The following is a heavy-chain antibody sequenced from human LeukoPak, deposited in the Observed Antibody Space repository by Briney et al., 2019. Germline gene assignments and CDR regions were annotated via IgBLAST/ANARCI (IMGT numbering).Heavy chain of an antibody. Sequence: GGSLRLSCAASGFTFSSYAMSWVRQAPGKGLEWVSTISNSDYSTYYADSVKGRFTISRANSENTLYLQMNSLRAEDTAVYYCAKEHGGSSWYEDAFDIWGQGTMVTVSS. V-gene: IGHV3-23*01. CDR2: ISNSDYST. D-gene: IGHD6-13*01. CDR3: AKEHGGSSWYEDAFDI. J-gene: IGHJ3*02. CDR1: GFTFSSYA.